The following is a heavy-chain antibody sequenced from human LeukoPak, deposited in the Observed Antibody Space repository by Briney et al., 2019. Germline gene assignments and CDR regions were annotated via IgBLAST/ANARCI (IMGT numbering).Heavy chain of an antibody. J-gene: IGHJ3*02. CDR3: AKMDNPYSNPSWGGAFDI. Sequence: GGSLRLSCAASGFTFSSYGIHWVRQAPGKGLEWVAVISYDGFEKSYGDSVKGRFTCSRDNSKNTLSLQMNSLRVEDTAVYYCAKMDNPYSNPSWGGAFDIWGQGTMVTVSS. CDR1: GFTFSSYG. CDR2: ISYDGFEK. D-gene: IGHD6-13*01. V-gene: IGHV3-30*18.